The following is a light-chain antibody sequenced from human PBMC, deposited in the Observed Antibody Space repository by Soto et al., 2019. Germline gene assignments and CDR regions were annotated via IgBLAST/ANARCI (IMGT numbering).Light chain of an antibody. CDR3: HQYYINPPNPT. V-gene: IGKV4-1*01. Sequence: DIVMTQSPDSLAVSLGERATINCKSSQSVFYRSNNKNYLAWYQQKPGQPPKLLIYWAYRRGSGVPDRFSGSGCGTDFTLTISSLQAEDVALYYCHQYYINPPNPTFGPGTKVEIK. CDR2: WAY. J-gene: IGKJ1*01. CDR1: QSVFYRSNNKNY.